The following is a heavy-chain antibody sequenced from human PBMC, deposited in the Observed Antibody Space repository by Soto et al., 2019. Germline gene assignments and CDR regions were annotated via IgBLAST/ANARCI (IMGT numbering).Heavy chain of an antibody. D-gene: IGHD3-10*01. CDR1: GGTINSGDYF. Sequence: SETLSLTCSVSGGTINSGDYFWSWIRQPPGKGLEWIGSIYYSGSTYYNPSLKSRVTISVDTSKNQFSLKLSSVTAADTAVYYCAISSMVRGVISDPYYFDYWGQGTLVTVSS. J-gene: IGHJ4*02. CDR3: AISSMVRGVISDPYYFDY. V-gene: IGHV4-39*01. CDR2: IYYSGST.